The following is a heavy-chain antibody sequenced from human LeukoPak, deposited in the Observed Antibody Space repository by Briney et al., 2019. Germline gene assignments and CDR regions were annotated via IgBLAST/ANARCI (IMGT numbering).Heavy chain of an antibody. D-gene: IGHD3-22*01. Sequence: ASVKVSCKASGYTFTGYYMHWVRQAPGQGLEWMGWINPNSGGTNYAQKFQGRVTMTRDTPISTAYMELSRLRSDDTAVYYCARDGHRRYHYDSSGREDAFDIWGQGTMVTVSS. CDR2: INPNSGGT. J-gene: IGHJ3*02. CDR3: ARDGHRRYHYDSSGREDAFDI. CDR1: GYTFTGYY. V-gene: IGHV1-2*02.